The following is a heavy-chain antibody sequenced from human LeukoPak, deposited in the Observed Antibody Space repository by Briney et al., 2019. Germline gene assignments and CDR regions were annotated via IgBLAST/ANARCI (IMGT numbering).Heavy chain of an antibody. CDR2: ISSSSSTI. V-gene: IGHV3-48*02. Sequence: GGSLRLSCAASGFTFSNYSMNWVRQAPGKGLEWVSYISSSSSTIYYADSVKGRFTISRDNAKNSLYLQMNSLRDEDTAVYYCARVLITMVRGVVYYGMDVWGQGTTVTVSS. J-gene: IGHJ6*02. CDR1: GFTFSNYS. D-gene: IGHD3-10*01. CDR3: ARVLITMVRGVVYYGMDV.